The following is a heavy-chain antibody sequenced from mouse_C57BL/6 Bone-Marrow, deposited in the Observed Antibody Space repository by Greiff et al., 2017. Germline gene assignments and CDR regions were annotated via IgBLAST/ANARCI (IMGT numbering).Heavy chain of an antibody. J-gene: IGHJ4*01. CDR3: ARGRYAIDY. V-gene: IGHV1-9*01. CDR1: GYTFTGYW. Sequence: VKLVESGAELMKPGASVKLSCKATGYTFTGYWIEWVKQRPGHGLEWIGEILPGSGSTNYNEKFKGKATLTADTSSNTAYMQLSSLTTEDSAIYYCARGRYAIDYGGRGTSVTVSS. CDR2: ILPGSGST.